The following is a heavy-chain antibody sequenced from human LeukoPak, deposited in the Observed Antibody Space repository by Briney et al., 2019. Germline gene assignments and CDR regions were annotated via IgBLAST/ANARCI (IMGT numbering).Heavy chain of an antibody. CDR3: AKGRITIFGTVDY. Sequence: GGSLRLSCAASGFTFSSYGMHWVRQAPGKGLEWVAFIRYDGSNKYYADSVKGRFTISRDNSKNTLYLQMNSLRAEDTAVYYCAKGRITIFGTVDYWGRGTLVTVSS. V-gene: IGHV3-30*02. D-gene: IGHD3-3*01. CDR1: GFTFSSYG. J-gene: IGHJ4*02. CDR2: IRYDGSNK.